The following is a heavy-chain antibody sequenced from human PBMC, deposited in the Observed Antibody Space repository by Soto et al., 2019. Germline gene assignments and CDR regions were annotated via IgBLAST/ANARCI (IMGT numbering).Heavy chain of an antibody. J-gene: IGHJ5*02. D-gene: IGHD6-13*01. V-gene: IGHV1-18*04. CDR1: GYTFTSYG. Sequence: ASVKVSCTASGYTFTSYGISWVRQAPGQGLEWMGWISAYNGNTNYAQKLQGRVTMTTDTSTSTAYMELRSLRSDDTAVYYCARIYLTYRSSSNWFDPWGQRTLVTVSS. CDR3: ARIYLTYRSSSNWFDP. CDR2: ISAYNGNT.